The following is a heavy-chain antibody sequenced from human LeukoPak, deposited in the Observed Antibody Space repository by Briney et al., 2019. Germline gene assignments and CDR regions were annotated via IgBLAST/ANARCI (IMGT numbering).Heavy chain of an antibody. V-gene: IGHV3-7*01. Sequence: GGSLRLSCTASGFTFSRSWMNWIRQAPGKGLEWVANINPDGDGMRFVDSVKGRFTMSRDNAQSSLHLQMNSLRAEDTAFYYCAAWTDRGYSYWGQGLLVTVSS. D-gene: IGHD5-12*01. J-gene: IGHJ4*02. CDR3: AAWTDRGYSY. CDR1: GFTFSRSW. CDR2: INPDGDGM.